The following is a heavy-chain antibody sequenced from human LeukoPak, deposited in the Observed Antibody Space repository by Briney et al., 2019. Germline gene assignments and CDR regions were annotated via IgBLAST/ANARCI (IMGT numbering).Heavy chain of an antibody. CDR3: ARAGRKSRGVDLVRKKETGYYYYMDV. V-gene: IGHV3-7*01. D-gene: IGHD3-10*02. CDR2: IKQDGSEK. J-gene: IGHJ6*03. CDR1: GFTFSSHG. Sequence: GGSLRLSCVASGFTFSSHGMNWVRQAPGKGLEWVANIKQDGSEKYYVDSVKGRFTISRDNAKNSLYLQMNSLRAEDTAVYYCARAGRKSRGVDLVRKKETGYYYYMDVWGKGTTVTVSS.